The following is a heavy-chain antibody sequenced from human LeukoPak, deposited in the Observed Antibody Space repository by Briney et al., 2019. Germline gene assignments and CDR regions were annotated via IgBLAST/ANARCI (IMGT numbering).Heavy chain of an antibody. CDR1: GFTFSSYG. D-gene: IGHD3-9*01. CDR3: TRDLMDYDVSTGLHHYYMDV. J-gene: IGHJ6*02. CDR2: IRYDGSNK. V-gene: IGHV3-30*02. Sequence: GGSLRLSCAASGFTFSSYGMHWVRQAPGKGLEWVAFIRYDGSNKYYADSVKGRFTISRDNSKNTLYLQMNSLRAEDTAVYYCTRDLMDYDVSTGLHHYYMDVWGQGTTVTVSS.